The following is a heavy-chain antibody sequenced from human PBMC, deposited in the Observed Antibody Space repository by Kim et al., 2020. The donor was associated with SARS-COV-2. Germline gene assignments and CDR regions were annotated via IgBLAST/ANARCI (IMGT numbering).Heavy chain of an antibody. J-gene: IGHJ6*02. CDR3: ARGPPPIRHRPYYSYGMDV. CDR1: GGSFSGYY. Sequence: SETLSLTCAVYGGSFSGYYWSWIRQPPGKGLEWIGEINHSGSTNYNPSLKSRVTISVDTSKNQFSLKLSSVTAADTAVYYCARGPPPIRHRPYYSYGMDVWGQGTTVTVSS. CDR2: INHSGST. V-gene: IGHV4-34*01.